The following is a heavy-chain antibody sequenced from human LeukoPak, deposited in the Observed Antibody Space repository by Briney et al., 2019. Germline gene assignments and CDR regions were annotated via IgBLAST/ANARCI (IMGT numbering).Heavy chain of an antibody. CDR2: INPNSGGT. J-gene: IGHJ6*03. Sequence: ASVKVSCKASGYTFTGYYMHWVRQVPGQGLEWMGWINPNSGGTNYAQKFQGRVTMTRDTSISTAYMELSRLRSDDTAVYYCARDSMVRGFYMDVWGKGTTVTISS. CDR3: ARDSMVRGFYMDV. D-gene: IGHD3-10*01. V-gene: IGHV1-2*02. CDR1: GYTFTGYY.